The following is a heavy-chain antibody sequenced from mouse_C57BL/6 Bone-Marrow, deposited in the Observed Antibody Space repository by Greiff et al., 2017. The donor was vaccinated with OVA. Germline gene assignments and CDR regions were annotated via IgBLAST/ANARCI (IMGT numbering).Heavy chain of an antibody. CDR1: GYTFTSYT. J-gene: IGHJ1*03. Sequence: QVQLQQSGAELARPGASVKMSCKASGYTFTSYTMHWVKQRPGQGLEGIGYINTSSGYTKYNQKFKDKATLTADKSSSPAYLHLSILTSEDSAVYYCSRGGYWYFDVWGTGTTVTVSS. CDR3: SRGGYWYFDV. V-gene: IGHV1-4*01. CDR2: INTSSGYT.